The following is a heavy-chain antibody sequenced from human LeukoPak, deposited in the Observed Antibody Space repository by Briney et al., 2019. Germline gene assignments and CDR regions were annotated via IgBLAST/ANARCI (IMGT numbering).Heavy chain of an antibody. Sequence: ASVKVSCKASGGTFSSYAISWVRQAPGQGLEWMGGIIPIFGTANYAQKFQGRVTITADESTSTAYMELSSLRSEDTAVYYCATLTVQVVPAPQSDYWGQGPWSPSPQ. V-gene: IGHV1-69*13. CDR2: IIPIFGTA. J-gene: IGHJ4*02. CDR3: ATLTVQVVPAPQSDY. CDR1: GGTFSSYA. D-gene: IGHD2-21*02.